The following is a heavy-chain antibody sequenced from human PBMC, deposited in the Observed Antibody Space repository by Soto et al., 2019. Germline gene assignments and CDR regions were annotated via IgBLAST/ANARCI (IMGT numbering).Heavy chain of an antibody. CDR2: ISSSSSYI. V-gene: IGHV3-21*01. CDR1: GVTFSTYS. D-gene: IGHD5-18*01. Sequence: GGSLRLSCAASGVTFSTYSMNWVRQAPGKGLEWVSSISSSSSYIYYADSVKGRFTISRDNAKNSLYLQMNSLRAEDTAVYYCARDRRVDTAMANGFDYWGQGTLVTVSS. J-gene: IGHJ4*02. CDR3: ARDRRVDTAMANGFDY.